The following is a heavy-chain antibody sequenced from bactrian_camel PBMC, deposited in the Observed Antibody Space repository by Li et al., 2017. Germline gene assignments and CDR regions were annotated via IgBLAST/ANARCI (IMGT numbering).Heavy chain of an antibody. Sequence: HVQLVESGGGSVQAGGPLRLSCTASGSTDSALCMAWFRQVPGKERELVASVAGGSGYYADSVKGRFTISQDTADSTVYLQMDSLEPEDTAMYYCAASPLGGEANPLQILSDSGYWGQGTQVTVS. V-gene: IGHV3-3*01. CDR1: GSTDSALC. CDR2: SVAGGSG. CDR3: AASPLGGEANPLQILSDSGY. J-gene: IGHJ6*01. D-gene: IGHD3*01.